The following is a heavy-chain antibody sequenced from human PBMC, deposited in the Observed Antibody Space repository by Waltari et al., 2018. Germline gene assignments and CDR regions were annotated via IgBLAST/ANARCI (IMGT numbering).Heavy chain of an antibody. CDR3: ARAHDVVVVRFDY. CDR1: GGSITSSNYC. Sequence: QVQLQESGPGLVKPSETLSLICTVSGGSITSSNYCWGWIRQPPGKGLEWIGSIYYNENTYYNPSLKSQVTISVDKSKNQFSLKLSSVTAADTAVYYCARAHDVVVVRFDYWGQGTLVTVSS. V-gene: IGHV4-39*01. J-gene: IGHJ4*02. D-gene: IGHD2-2*01. CDR2: IYYNENT.